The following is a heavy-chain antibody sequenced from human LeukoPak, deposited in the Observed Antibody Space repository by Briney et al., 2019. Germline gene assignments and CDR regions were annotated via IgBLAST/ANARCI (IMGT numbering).Heavy chain of an antibody. J-gene: IGHJ4*02. D-gene: IGHD3-9*01. CDR1: GFTFSDYY. CDR2: ISGSGTAV. CDR3: AKAGRYFDWLYSTYYFDY. Sequence: GGSLRLSCAASGFTFSDYYMAWIRQAPGKGLEYISCISGSGTAVSYVDSVKGRFTISRDNAKNSLYLQMNSLRVDDAAVYYCAKAGRYFDWLYSTYYFDYWGQGTLVTVSS. V-gene: IGHV3-11*01.